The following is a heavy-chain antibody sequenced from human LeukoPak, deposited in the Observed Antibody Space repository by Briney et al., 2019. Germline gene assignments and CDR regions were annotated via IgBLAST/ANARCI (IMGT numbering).Heavy chain of an antibody. Sequence: GRSLRLSCAASGFTFSSYGMHWVRQAPGKGLEWVAVISYDGSNKYYADSVKGRFTISRDNSKNTLYLQMNSLRAEDTAVYYCAKDLVRGHYGMDVWGQGTTVTVSS. CDR3: AKDLVRGHYGMDV. CDR1: GFTFSSYG. J-gene: IGHJ6*02. V-gene: IGHV3-30*18. CDR2: ISYDGSNK. D-gene: IGHD3-10*01.